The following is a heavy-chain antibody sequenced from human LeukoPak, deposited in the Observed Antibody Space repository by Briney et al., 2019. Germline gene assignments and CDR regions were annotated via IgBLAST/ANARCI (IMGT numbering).Heavy chain of an antibody. J-gene: IGHJ6*03. CDR1: GFTFSNYI. V-gene: IGHV3-21*01. CDR3: ASPPLVAPWGTHYYYYYYMDV. CDR2: ISSSSSYI. D-gene: IGHD2-8*02. Sequence: AGGSLRLSCAASGFTFSNYIMNWVRQAPGKGLEWVSSISSSSSYIYYADSVKGRFTISRDNAENSLYLQMNSLRAEDTAVYYCASPPLVAPWGTHYYYYYYMDVWGKGTTVTVSS.